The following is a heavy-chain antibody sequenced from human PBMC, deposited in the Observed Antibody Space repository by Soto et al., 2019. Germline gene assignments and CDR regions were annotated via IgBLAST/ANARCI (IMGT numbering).Heavy chain of an antibody. Sequence: QVQLVQSGAEVKKPGSSVKVSCKASGGTFSSYAISWVRQAPGQGLEWMGGIIPIFGTANYAQKFQGRVTIAADEATSTAYMEMSSLRSEDAAVSYCARDRAPLGSSTSFLGACDYWGQGPLVTVSS. V-gene: IGHV1-69*01. J-gene: IGHJ4*02. CDR3: ARDRAPLGSSTSFLGACDY. CDR1: GGTFSSYA. CDR2: IIPIFGTA. D-gene: IGHD2-2*01.